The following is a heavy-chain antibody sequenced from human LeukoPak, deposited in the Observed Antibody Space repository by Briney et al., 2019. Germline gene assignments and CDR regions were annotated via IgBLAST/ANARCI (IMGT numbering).Heavy chain of an antibody. V-gene: IGHV1-2*02. Sequence: ASVKVSCKASGYTFTGYYMHWVRQAPGQGLEWMGWINPNSGGTNYAQKFQGRVTMTRDTSISTAYMELSRLRSDDTAVYYCARGHYDSSGYYFDYWGQGTLVTVSS. CDR2: INPNSGGT. CDR1: GYTFTGYY. CDR3: ARGHYDSSGYYFDY. D-gene: IGHD3-22*01. J-gene: IGHJ4*02.